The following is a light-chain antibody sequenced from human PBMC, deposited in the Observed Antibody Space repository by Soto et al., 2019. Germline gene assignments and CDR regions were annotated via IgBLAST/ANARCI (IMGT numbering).Light chain of an antibody. CDR2: EVS. CDR3: SSYTSSSTLEV. Sequence: QSPLTQPASVSGSAGRSITISCTGTSSDVGGYHYVSWYQHHPGKAPKLMLYEVSSRPSGVSNRFSGSKSGNTASLTISGLQTEDEADYYCSSYTSSSTLEVSGTGTKVTVL. J-gene: IGLJ1*01. CDR1: SSDVGGYHY. V-gene: IGLV2-14*01.